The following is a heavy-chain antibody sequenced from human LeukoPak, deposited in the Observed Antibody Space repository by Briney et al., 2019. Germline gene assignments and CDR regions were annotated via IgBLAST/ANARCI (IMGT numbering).Heavy chain of an antibody. D-gene: IGHD1-7*01. V-gene: IGHV3-7*01. J-gene: IGHJ3*02. CDR2: IKQDGSEK. CDR1: GFTVSSNY. Sequence: QPGGSLRLSCAASGFTVSSNYMSWVRQAPGKGLEWVANIKQDGSEKYYVDSVKGRFTISRDNAKNSLYLQMNSLRAEDTAVYYCARGLKLELYAFDIWGQGTMVTVSS. CDR3: ARGLKLELYAFDI.